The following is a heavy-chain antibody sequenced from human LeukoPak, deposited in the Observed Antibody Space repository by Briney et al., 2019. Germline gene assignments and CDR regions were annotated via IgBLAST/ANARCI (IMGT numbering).Heavy chain of an antibody. V-gene: IGHV3-7*01. CDR3: ARDEEGPTD. J-gene: IGHJ4*02. CDR2: IKQDGSEE. Sequence: GGSERLSCAASGFTFRTYWMSWVRQAPGKGLEWVANIKQDGSEEYYVDSVKGRFTIFRDNAKDSLYLQMHSLRVEDTAVYYCARDEEGPTDLGQGTLVTVSS. CDR1: GFTFRTYW.